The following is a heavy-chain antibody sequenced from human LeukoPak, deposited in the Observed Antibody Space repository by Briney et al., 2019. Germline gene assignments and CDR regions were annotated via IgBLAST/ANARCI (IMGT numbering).Heavy chain of an antibody. J-gene: IGHJ4*02. D-gene: IGHD3-10*01. CDR3: ARDLRSRGFVDY. CDR2: INPNSGGT. V-gene: IGHV1-2*02. Sequence: ASVKVSCKASGYTFTGYYMHWVRQAPGQGLEWMGWINPNSGGTNYAQKFQGRVTMTRDTSISTAYMELGRLRSDDTAVYYCARDLRSRGFVDYWGQGTLVTVSS. CDR1: GYTFTGYY.